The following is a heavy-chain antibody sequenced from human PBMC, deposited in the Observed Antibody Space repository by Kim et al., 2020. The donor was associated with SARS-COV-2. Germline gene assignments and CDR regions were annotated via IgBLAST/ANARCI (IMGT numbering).Heavy chain of an antibody. J-gene: IGHJ4*02. CDR3: AKLGSIVGATHFDY. CDR1: GFTFSSYG. V-gene: IGHV3-30*18. D-gene: IGHD1-26*01. Sequence: GGSLRLSCAASGFTFSSYGMHWVRQAPGKGLEWVAVISYDGSNKYYADSVKGRFTISRDNSKNTLYLQMNSLRAEDTAVYYCAKLGSIVGATHFDYWGQGTLVTVSS. CDR2: ISYDGSNK.